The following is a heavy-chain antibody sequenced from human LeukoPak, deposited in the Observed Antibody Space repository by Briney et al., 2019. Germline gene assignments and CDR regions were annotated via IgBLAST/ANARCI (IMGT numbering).Heavy chain of an antibody. V-gene: IGHV5-51*01. D-gene: IGHD3-16*01. J-gene: IGHJ4*02. CDR3: ARQSDGGGSYPGY. CDR1: GYIFTNYW. Sequence: GESLKISCKGSGYIFTNYWIAWVRQLPGKGLEWMGIIYPGDSDTTYSPSFQGQVTISVDKSITTAYLQWSSLKASDTAMYYCARQSDGGGSYPGYWGQGALVTVSS. CDR2: IYPGDSDT.